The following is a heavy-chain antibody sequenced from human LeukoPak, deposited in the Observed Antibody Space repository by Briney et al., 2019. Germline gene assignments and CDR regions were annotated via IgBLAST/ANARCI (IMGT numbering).Heavy chain of an antibody. CDR3: ARGLPYSSSLVDFDY. CDR2: ISASGSST. J-gene: IGHJ4*02. D-gene: IGHD6-13*01. CDR1: GFTFTSHG. Sequence: PGGSLRLSCAASGFTFTSHGMTWVRQIPGEGLEWVSYISASGSSTYYADSVKGRFTISRDNSNKTLYLQMNSLRAEDTAVYYCARGLPYSSSLVDFDYWGQGTLVTVSS. V-gene: IGHV3-23*01.